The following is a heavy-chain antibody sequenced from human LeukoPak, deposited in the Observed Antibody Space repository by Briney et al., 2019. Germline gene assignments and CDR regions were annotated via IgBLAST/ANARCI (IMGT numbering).Heavy chain of an antibody. CDR3: ARPSGSYGRYYFDY. CDR2: IIPILGIA. CDR1: GGTFRSYT. Sequence: GASVKVSCKTSGGTFRSYTISWVRQAPGQGREWMGRIIPILGIANYAQKFQGRVTITADKSTSTAYMELSSLRSEDTAVYYCARPSGSYGRYYFDYWGQGTLVTVSS. J-gene: IGHJ4*02. D-gene: IGHD1-26*01. V-gene: IGHV1-69*02.